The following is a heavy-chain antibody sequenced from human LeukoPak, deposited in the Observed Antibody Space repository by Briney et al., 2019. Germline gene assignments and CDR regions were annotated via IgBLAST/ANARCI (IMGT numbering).Heavy chain of an antibody. Sequence: GGSLRLSCAASGFTFSNYWMHWVRQGPGKGLVWVSRINSDGRLTSYADSVKGRFTISRDNAKNTLYLQMNSLRAEDTAVYYCARDLRTPSDTNIAIDYWRQGTLVTVSS. CDR2: INSDGRLT. CDR1: GFTFSNYW. J-gene: IGHJ4*02. V-gene: IGHV3-74*01. D-gene: IGHD4-23*01. CDR3: ARDLRTPSDTNIAIDY.